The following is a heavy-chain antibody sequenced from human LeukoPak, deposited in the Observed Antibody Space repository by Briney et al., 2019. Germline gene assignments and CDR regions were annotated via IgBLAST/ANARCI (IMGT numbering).Heavy chain of an antibody. D-gene: IGHD6-13*01. Sequence: PGRSLRLSCAASGFTFDDYAMHWVRQAPGKGLEWVSGISWNSGSIGYADSVKSRFTISRDNAKNSLYLQMNSLRAEDTALYYCAKDAYSSSWPYYYYYYGMDVWGQGTTVTVSS. CDR2: ISWNSGSI. CDR3: AKDAYSSSWPYYYYYYGMDV. CDR1: GFTFDDYA. J-gene: IGHJ6*02. V-gene: IGHV3-9*01.